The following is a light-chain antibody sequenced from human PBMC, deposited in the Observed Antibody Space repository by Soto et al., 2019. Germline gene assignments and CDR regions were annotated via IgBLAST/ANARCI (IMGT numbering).Light chain of an antibody. CDR3: QQRSNWPPIT. CDR1: QTVRNNY. CDR2: DAS. J-gene: IGKJ5*01. V-gene: IGKV3D-20*02. Sequence: EIMLKQSPGTLSLTPGERATLSCRASQTVRNNYLAWYQQKPGQAPRLLIYDASSRATGIPDRFSGGGSGTDFTLTISSLEPEDAAVYYCQQRSNWPPITFGQGTRLEIK.